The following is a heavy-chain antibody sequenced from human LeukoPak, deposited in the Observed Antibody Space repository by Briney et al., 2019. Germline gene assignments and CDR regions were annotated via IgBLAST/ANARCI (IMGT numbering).Heavy chain of an antibody. CDR2: ISGSGGST. D-gene: IGHD6-13*01. J-gene: IGHJ5*02. CDR1: GFTFSSYA. V-gene: IGHV3-23*01. Sequence: GGSLRLSCAASGFTFSSYAMSWVRQAPGKGLEWVSAISGSGGSTYYADSVKGRFTISRDNSKNTLYLQMNSLRSDDTAVYYCARDVKPGIAAEGEFDPWGQGTLVTVSS. CDR3: ARDVKPGIAAEGEFDP.